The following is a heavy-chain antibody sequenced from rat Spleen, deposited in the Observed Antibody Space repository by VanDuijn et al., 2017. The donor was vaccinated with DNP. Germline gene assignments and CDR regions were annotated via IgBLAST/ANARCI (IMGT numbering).Heavy chain of an antibody. CDR2: ISYEGSST. D-gene: IGHD1-9*01. J-gene: IGHJ2*01. Sequence: EVQLVESGGGLVQPGRSLKLSCAASGFTFSDYYMAWVRQAPKKGLELVAAISYEGSSTYYGDSVKGRFTISRDNAKTTLYLQMNSLRSEATATYYCSRDLDYGYNYAFDYWGQGVMVTVSS. CDR1: GFTFSDYY. CDR3: SRDLDYGYNYAFDY. V-gene: IGHV5-22*01.